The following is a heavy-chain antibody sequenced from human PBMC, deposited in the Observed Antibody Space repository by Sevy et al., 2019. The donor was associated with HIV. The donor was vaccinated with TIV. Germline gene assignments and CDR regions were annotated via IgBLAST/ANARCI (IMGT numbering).Heavy chain of an antibody. CDR1: GFTFRSYS. CDR3: ARDLREYSSSSKYYFDY. Sequence: GGSLRLSCAASGFTFRSYSMNWVRQAPGKGLEWVSSISSSNNYIYYADSLKGRFTISRDNAKNSLYLQMNSLRAEDTAVYYCARDLREYSSSSKYYFDYWGQGILVTVSS. J-gene: IGHJ4*02. CDR2: ISSSNNYI. V-gene: IGHV3-21*01. D-gene: IGHD6-6*01.